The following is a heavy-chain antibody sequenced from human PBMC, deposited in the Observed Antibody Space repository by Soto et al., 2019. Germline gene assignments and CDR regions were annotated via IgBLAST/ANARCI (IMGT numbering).Heavy chain of an antibody. CDR3: EGANGIRDYYYYGMDV. Sequence: SETLSLTCAVYGGSFSGYYWSWIRQPPGKGLEWIGEINHSGSTNYNPSLKSRVTISVDTSKNQFSLKLSSVTAADTAAYYCEGANGIRDYYYYGMDVWGQGTTVTVSS. V-gene: IGHV4-34*01. CDR1: GGSFSGYY. D-gene: IGHD2-8*01. CDR2: INHSGST. J-gene: IGHJ6*02.